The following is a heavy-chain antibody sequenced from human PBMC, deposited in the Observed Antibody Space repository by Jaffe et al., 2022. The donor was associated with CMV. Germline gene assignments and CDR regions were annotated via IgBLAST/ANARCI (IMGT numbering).Heavy chain of an antibody. V-gene: IGHV1-18*01. J-gene: IGHJ4*02. CDR1: GYTFANYG. CDR2: ISADNGDT. D-gene: IGHD6-19*01. Sequence: QVQLVQSGAEVKKPGASVKVSCKASGYTFANYGISWVRQAPGQGLECMGWISADNGDTNYAQKLQGRVTMTTDTSTSTAYMELRSLTSDDTAVYYCARVAVVGTSAVDYWGQGTLVTVSS. CDR3: ARVAVVGTSAVDY.